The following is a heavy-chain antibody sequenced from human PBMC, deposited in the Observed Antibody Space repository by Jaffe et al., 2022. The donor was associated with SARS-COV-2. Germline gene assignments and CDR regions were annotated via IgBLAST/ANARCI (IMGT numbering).Heavy chain of an antibody. D-gene: IGHD6-25*01. CDR2: IYYSGSA. Sequence: QLQLQESGPGLVKPSETLSLTCTVSGGSISTNSYYWGWIRQPPGKGLEWIGSIYYSGSAYYNPSLKSRITISVDTSKNQFSLKVNSVTAADTTVYYCARIGRSSGGTIDYWGQGSLVTVSS. CDR3: ARIGRSSGGTIDY. V-gene: IGHV4-39*01. J-gene: IGHJ4*02. CDR1: GGSISTNSYY.